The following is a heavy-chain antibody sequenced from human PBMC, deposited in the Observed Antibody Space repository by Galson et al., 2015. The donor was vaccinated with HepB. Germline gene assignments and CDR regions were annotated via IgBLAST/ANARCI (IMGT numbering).Heavy chain of an antibody. V-gene: IGHV1-69*06. CDR1: GATFKSYT. CDR2: IIPIFGAG. Sequence: SVKVSCKASGATFKSYTFGWVRQAPGQGLEWMGGIIPIFGAGAYAQRLKGRLTITADKSTNTVYMELSSLTYEDTAMYYCVTAGDCSGGSCHEGSWGQGTLITVSS. CDR3: VTAGDCSGGSCHEGS. J-gene: IGHJ5*02. D-gene: IGHD2-15*01.